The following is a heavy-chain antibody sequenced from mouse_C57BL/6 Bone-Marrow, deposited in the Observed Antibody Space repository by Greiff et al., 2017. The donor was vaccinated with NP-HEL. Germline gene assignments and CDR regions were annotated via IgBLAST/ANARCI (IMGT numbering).Heavy chain of an antibody. CDR3: TREDYGPLHWYFDV. D-gene: IGHD1-1*01. CDR2: ISSGGDYI. V-gene: IGHV5-9-1*02. J-gene: IGHJ1*03. Sequence: DVMLVESGEGLVKPGGSLKLSCAASGFTFSSYAMSWVRQTPEKRLEWVAYISSGGDYIYYADTVKGRFTISRDNARNTLYLQMSSLKSEDTAMYYCTREDYGPLHWYFDVWGTGTTVTVSS. CDR1: GFTFSSYA.